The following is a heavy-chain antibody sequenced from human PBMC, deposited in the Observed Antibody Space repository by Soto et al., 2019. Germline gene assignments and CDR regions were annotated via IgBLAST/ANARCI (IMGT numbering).Heavy chain of an antibody. CDR1: RGTFSSYT. Sequence: SVKVSCKASRGTFSSYTISWVRQAPGQGLEWMGRIIPILGIANYAQKFQGWVTMTRDTSISTAYMELSRLRSDDTAVYYCARGIAAAAARGMDVWGQGTTVTAP. V-gene: IGHV1-69*02. D-gene: IGHD6-13*01. CDR3: ARGIAAAAARGMDV. CDR2: IIPILGIA. J-gene: IGHJ6*02.